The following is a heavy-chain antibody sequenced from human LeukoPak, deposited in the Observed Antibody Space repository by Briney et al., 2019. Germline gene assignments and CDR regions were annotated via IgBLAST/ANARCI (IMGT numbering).Heavy chain of an antibody. V-gene: IGHV4-61*01. Sequence: SETLSLTCTVSGGSVSSGSYYWSWIRQPPGKGLEWIGYIYYSGSTNYNPSLKSRVTISVDTSKNQFSLKLSSVTAADTAVYYCARGFDNWNGDASDIWGQGTMVTVSS. CDR2: IYYSGST. D-gene: IGHD1-20*01. CDR1: GGSVSSGSYY. CDR3: ARGFDNWNGDASDI. J-gene: IGHJ3*02.